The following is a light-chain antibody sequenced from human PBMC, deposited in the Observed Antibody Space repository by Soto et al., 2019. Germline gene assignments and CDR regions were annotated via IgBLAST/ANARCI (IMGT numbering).Light chain of an antibody. Sequence: ESVLTQSPATVSLSPGERATLSCRASQRVSSFLSWYQQKPGQAPRLLIYDVSKRATGIPARFSGSGSGTEFTLTISSLQSEDFGVYYCQQYNDWFSITFGQGTRLEIK. CDR2: DVS. J-gene: IGKJ5*01. V-gene: IGKV3D-15*01. CDR3: QQYNDWFSIT. CDR1: QRVSSF.